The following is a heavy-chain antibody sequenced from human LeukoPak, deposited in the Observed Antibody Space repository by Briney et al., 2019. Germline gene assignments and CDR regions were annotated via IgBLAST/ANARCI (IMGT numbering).Heavy chain of an antibody. V-gene: IGHV3-7*01. Sequence: GGSLRLSCAASGFTFNNAWMSRVRQAPGKGLEWVANINLDGSEKDYVDSLKGRCTISRDDAKNSLYLQVNTLRAEDTAVYYCARDSEKSSSFAFDIWGQGTVVTVSS. CDR2: INLDGSEK. CDR1: GFTFNNAW. J-gene: IGHJ3*02. D-gene: IGHD6-13*01. CDR3: ARDSEKSSSFAFDI.